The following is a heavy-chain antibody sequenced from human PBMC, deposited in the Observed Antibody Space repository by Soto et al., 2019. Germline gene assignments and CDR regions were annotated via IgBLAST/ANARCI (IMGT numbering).Heavy chain of an antibody. CDR3: AGGVRDVVPAVMRGHRNYYYYYGMDV. CDR2: IIPIFGTA. D-gene: IGHD2-2*01. J-gene: IGHJ6*02. CDR1: GGTFSSYA. V-gene: IGHV1-69*01. Sequence: QVQLVQSGAEVKKPGSSVKVSCKASGGTFSSYAISWVRQAPGQGLEWMGGIIPIFGTANYAQKFQGRVTITADDSTRTAYLELSSLRSDDTAVYYCAGGVRDVVPAVMRGHRNYYYYYGMDVWGQGTTVTVSS.